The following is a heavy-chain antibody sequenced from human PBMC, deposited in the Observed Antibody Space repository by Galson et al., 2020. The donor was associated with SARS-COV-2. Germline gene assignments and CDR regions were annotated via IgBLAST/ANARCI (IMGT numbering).Heavy chain of an antibody. CDR1: GFTFSSYA. Sequence: GESLKISCAASGFTFSSYAMHWVRQAPGKGLEWVAVISYDGSNKYYADSVKGRFTISRDNSKNTLYLQMNSLRAEDTAVYYCARGFSGSYYGAFDYWGQGTLVTVSS. V-gene: IGHV3-30*04. CDR3: ARGFSGSYYGAFDY. J-gene: IGHJ4*02. D-gene: IGHD1-26*01. CDR2: ISYDGSNK.